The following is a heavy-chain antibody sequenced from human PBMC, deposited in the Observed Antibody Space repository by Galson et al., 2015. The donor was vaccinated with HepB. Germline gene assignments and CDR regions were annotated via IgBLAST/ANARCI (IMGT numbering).Heavy chain of an antibody. CDR2: ISGSSSTV. Sequence: SLRLSCAASGFTFSSYNMNWVRQAPGKGLEWVSYISGSSSTVYYTDSVKGRFTISRDNAKNSLYLQMNGLRVEDTAVYFCAREGIVAADATDYWGQGTLVTVSS. D-gene: IGHD6-13*01. V-gene: IGHV3-48*01. J-gene: IGHJ4*02. CDR3: AREGIVAADATDY. CDR1: GFTFSSYN.